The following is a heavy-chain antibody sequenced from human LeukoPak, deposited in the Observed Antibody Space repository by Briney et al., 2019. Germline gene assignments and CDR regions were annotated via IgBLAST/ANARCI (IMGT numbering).Heavy chain of an antibody. Sequence: PGGSLRLSCAASGFTFSSYAMTWVRQAPGKGLEWVSALSGSGGSTYYADSVKGRFTISRDNSKNTLYLQMNSLRAEDTAVYYCAREREDGYSGSYGTIDPWGQGTLVTVSS. J-gene: IGHJ5*02. CDR1: GFTFSSYA. CDR3: AREREDGYSGSYGTIDP. CDR2: LSGSGGST. D-gene: IGHD1-26*01. V-gene: IGHV3-23*01.